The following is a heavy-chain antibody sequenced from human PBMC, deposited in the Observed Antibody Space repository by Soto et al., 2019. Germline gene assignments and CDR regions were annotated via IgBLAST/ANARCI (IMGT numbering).Heavy chain of an antibody. D-gene: IGHD1-26*01. CDR2: INHSGST. CDR1: GGSFSGYY. Sequence: PSETLSLTCAVYGGSFSGYYWSWIRQPPGKWLEWIGEINHSGSTNYNPSLKSRVTISVDTSKNQFSLKLSSVTAADTAVYYCARLVVKVLHYYGMDVWGQGXTVTVYS. J-gene: IGHJ6*02. V-gene: IGHV4-34*01. CDR3: ARLVVKVLHYYGMDV.